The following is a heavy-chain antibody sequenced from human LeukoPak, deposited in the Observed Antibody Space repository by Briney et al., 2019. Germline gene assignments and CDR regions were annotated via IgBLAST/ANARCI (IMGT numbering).Heavy chain of an antibody. CDR1: GGSISSSSYY. Sequence: SETLSLTCTVSGGSISSSSYYWGWIRQPPGKGLDWIGNIYYSGGTYYNPSLKSRVTISVDTSKNQFSLKLSSVTAADTAVYYCARRFLTIDNWFDPWGQGTLVTVSS. J-gene: IGHJ5*02. D-gene: IGHD3-3*01. CDR3: ARRFLTIDNWFDP. V-gene: IGHV4-39*01. CDR2: IYYSGGT.